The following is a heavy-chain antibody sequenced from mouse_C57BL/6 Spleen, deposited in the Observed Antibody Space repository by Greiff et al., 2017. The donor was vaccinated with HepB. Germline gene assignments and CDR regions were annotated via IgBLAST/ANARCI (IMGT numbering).Heavy chain of an antibody. D-gene: IGHD1-1*01. J-gene: IGHJ4*01. CDR2: ILPGSGST. CDR3: ARIGDYYGSSYEAMDY. V-gene: IGHV1-9*01. Sequence: VQLQQSGAELMKPGASVKLSCKATGYTFTGYWIEWVKQRPGHGLEWIGEILPGSGSTNYNEKFKGKATFTADTSSNTAYMQLSSLATEDSAIYYCARIGDYYGSSYEAMDYWGQGTSVTVSS. CDR1: GYTFTGYW.